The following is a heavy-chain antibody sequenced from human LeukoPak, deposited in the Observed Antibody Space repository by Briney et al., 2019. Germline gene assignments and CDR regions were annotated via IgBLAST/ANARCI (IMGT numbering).Heavy chain of an antibody. Sequence: SDTLSLTCAVSGYSISSSNWWGWIRQPPGKGLEWIGYIYYSGSTYCNPSLKSRVTMSVDTSKNQFSLKLSSVTAVDTAVYYCARTIVVVVAATPHGTDVWGQGTTVTVSS. CDR3: ARTIVVVVAATPHGTDV. CDR1: GYSISSSNW. J-gene: IGHJ6*02. CDR2: IYYSGST. D-gene: IGHD2-15*01. V-gene: IGHV4-28*01.